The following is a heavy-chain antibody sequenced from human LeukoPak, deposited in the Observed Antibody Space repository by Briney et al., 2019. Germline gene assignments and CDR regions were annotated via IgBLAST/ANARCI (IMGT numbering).Heavy chain of an antibody. Sequence: GASVKVSCKASGYTFTSYGISWVRQAPGQGLEWMGWISAYNGNTNYAQKLQGRVTMTTDTSTSTAYMELRSLRSDDTAVYYCARVYSSSWSYYYYGMDVWGQGTTVTVSS. J-gene: IGHJ6*02. CDR2: ISAYNGNT. D-gene: IGHD6-6*01. CDR3: ARVYSSSWSYYYYGMDV. V-gene: IGHV1-18*01. CDR1: GYTFTSYG.